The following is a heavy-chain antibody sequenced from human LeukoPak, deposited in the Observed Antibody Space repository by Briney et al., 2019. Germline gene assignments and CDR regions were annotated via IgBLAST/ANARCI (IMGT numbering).Heavy chain of an antibody. V-gene: IGHV3-23*01. CDR3: ARGGSGYYLFDY. CDR1: GFTFSIYA. Sequence: GGSLRLSCAASGFTFSIYAMSWVRQAPGKGLEWVSAISGSGGTAYYADSVKGRFTISRDNSKNTLYLQMNSLRAEDTAVYYCARGGSGYYLFDYWGQGTLVTVSS. D-gene: IGHD3-22*01. J-gene: IGHJ4*02. CDR2: ISGSGGTA.